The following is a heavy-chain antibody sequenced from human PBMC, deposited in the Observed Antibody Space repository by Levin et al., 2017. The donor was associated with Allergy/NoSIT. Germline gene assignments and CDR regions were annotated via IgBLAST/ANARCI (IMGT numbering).Heavy chain of an antibody. V-gene: IGHV3-23*01. Sequence: GGSLRLSCVASGFTFSRHAMTWVRQAPGKGLEWVSVISDSGGRPSYSDSVKGRFTISRDNSENTLYLQMNSLRVEDTAVYYCAKGDWADYWGQGTLVTVSS. J-gene: IGHJ4*02. CDR3: AKGDWADY. CDR1: GFTFSRHA. D-gene: IGHD3/OR15-3a*01. CDR2: ISDSGGRP.